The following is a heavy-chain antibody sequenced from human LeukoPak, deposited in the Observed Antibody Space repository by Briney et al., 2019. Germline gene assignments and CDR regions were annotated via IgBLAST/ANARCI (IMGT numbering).Heavy chain of an antibody. D-gene: IGHD1-26*01. CDR2: IKQDGSEK. V-gene: IGHV3-7*01. J-gene: IGHJ4*02. CDR1: GFTFSSYW. Sequence: PGGSLRLSCAASGFTFSSYWMNWVRQAPGKGLEWVANIKQDGSEKYYVDSVKGRFTISRDNGKNSMYLQMNSLRAEDTAVYYCARWAGGHYDYWGQGTLVTVSS. CDR3: ARWAGGHYDY.